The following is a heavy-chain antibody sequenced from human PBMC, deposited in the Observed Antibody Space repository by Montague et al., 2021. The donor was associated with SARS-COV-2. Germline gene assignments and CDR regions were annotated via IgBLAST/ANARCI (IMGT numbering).Heavy chain of an antibody. D-gene: IGHD3-3*01. J-gene: IGHJ4*02. CDR2: IYYSGST. CDR1: GDSISSSSYF. Sequence: ETLSLTCTVSGDSISSSSYFWGWIRQPPGKGLEWIGSIYYSGSTYYXPSLKSRVTISVDTSKNQFSLKLSSVTAADTAVYYCARKASRGLTIFGVVTASYDFDYWGQGTLVTVSS. CDR3: ARKASRGLTIFGVVTASYDFDY. V-gene: IGHV4-39*01.